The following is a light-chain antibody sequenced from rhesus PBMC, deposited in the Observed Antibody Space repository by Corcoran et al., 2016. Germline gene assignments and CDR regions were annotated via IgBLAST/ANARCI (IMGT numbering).Light chain of an antibody. CDR1: QGISSY. CDR2: AAS. V-gene: IGKV1-28*01. J-gene: IGKJ4*01. CDR3: LQHTSYPLT. Sequence: DIQMTQSPSSLSASVGDTVTITCRASQGISSYLNWFQQKTGKAPNLLIYAASSLESGVPSRFRGSGSGTEFTLTISSLQPEDFAAYYCLQHTSYPLTFGGGTKVEIK.